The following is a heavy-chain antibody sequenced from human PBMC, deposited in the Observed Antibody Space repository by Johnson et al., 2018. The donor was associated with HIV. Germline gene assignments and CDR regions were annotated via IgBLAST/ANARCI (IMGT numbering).Heavy chain of an antibody. V-gene: IGHV3-30*04. D-gene: IGHD2-15*01. Sequence: QVQLVESGGGLVQPGRSLRLSCAASGFTFDDYAMHWVRQAPGKGLDWVAVISYDGGNIYYTDSVKGRFTISRDNSKNTLYLQMNSLRAEDTAVYYCARDPYCSGGSCYDSSAFDIWGQGTMVTVSS. CDR1: GFTFDDYA. CDR2: ISYDGGNI. CDR3: ARDPYCSGGSCYDSSAFDI. J-gene: IGHJ3*02.